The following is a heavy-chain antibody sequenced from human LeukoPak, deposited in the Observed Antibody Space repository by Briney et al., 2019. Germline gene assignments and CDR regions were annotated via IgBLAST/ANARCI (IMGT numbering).Heavy chain of an antibody. CDR3: ARARHDYGGPTVSDY. J-gene: IGHJ4*02. CDR2: IWYDGSNK. V-gene: IGHV3-33*01. CDR1: GFTFSSYG. Sequence: PGRSLRLSCAASGFTFSSYGMHWVRQAPGKGLEWVAVIWYDGSNKYYADSVKGRFTISRDNSKNTLYLQMNSLRAEDTAVYYCARARHDYGGPTVSDYWGQGTLVTVSS. D-gene: IGHD4-23*01.